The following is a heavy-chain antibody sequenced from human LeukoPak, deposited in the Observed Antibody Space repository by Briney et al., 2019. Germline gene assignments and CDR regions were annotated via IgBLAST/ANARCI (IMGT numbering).Heavy chain of an antibody. CDR1: GYTFTSYY. V-gene: IGHV1-46*01. CDR3: AREGLIAVAHFDY. CDR2: INPSGGST. J-gene: IGHJ4*02. D-gene: IGHD6-19*01. Sequence: GASVKVSCKASGYTFTSYYMHWVRQAPGQGLEWMGIINPSGGSTSYAQKFQGRVTITRDTSASTAYMELSSLRSEDTAVYYCAREGLIAVAHFDYWGQGTLVTVSS.